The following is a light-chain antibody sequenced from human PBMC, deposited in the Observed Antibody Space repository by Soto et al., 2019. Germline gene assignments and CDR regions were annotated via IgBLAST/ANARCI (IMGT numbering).Light chain of an antibody. J-gene: IGKJ1*01. CDR3: LQHNSYPRT. Sequence: DIQMTQSPSSLSASVGDRVIITCRASQDIRIDLGWYQQRPGKAPERLIYHASSLHTGVPSRFSGSGSGTEFTLTISSLQPEDFATYYCLQHNSYPRTFGQGTKVEIE. CDR2: HAS. CDR1: QDIRID. V-gene: IGKV1-17*01.